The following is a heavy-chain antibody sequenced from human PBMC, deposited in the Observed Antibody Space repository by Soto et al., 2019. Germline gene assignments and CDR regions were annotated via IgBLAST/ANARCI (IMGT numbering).Heavy chain of an antibody. CDR1: GGTFSSYA. CDR2: IIPIFGTA. CDR3: ASLYCSGGSCYGWFDP. D-gene: IGHD2-15*01. J-gene: IGHJ5*02. Sequence: QVQLVQSGAEVKKPGSSVKVSCKASGGTFSSYAISWVRQAPGQGLEWMGGIIPIFGTANYAQKFQGRVMITADEATSTAYMELSSLRSEDTAVYYCASLYCSGGSCYGWFDPWGQGTLVTVSS. V-gene: IGHV1-69*01.